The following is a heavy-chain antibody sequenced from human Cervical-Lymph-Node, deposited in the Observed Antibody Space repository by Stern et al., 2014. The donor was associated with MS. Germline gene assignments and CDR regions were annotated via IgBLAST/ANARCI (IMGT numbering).Heavy chain of an antibody. CDR1: ENTFTGYY. CDR2: IYPNSGAT. J-gene: IGHJ4*02. CDR3: ARISLGSGIDY. D-gene: IGHD1-26*01. Sequence: QVQLLQPGAEVKQPGASMKVTCQASENTFTGYYIHWVRQAPGQGLEWMGWIYPNSGATNYAQRFQDRVSLTSDTSNTLAYMELDRLTSDDTAVYYCARISLGSGIDYWGQGSLVTVSS. V-gene: IGHV1-2*02.